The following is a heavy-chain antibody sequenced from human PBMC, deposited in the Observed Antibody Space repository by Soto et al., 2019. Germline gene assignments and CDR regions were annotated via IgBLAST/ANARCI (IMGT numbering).Heavy chain of an antibody. V-gene: IGHV3-66*03. D-gene: IGHD1-26*01. CDR1: GFSVRSNY. CDR2: IYSGGGT. CDR3: ARAVGATKFDY. Sequence: EVQLVESGGGLIQPGGSLRLSCAASGFSVRSNYMSWVRQAPGKGLEWVSVIYSGGGTYYADSVKGRFTISRDNSKNTLYLQMNSLRAEDTAVYYCARAVGATKFDYWGQGTLVTVSS. J-gene: IGHJ4*02.